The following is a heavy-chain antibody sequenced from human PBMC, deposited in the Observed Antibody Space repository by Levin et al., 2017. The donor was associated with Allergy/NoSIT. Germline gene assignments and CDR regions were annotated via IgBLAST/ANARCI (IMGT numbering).Heavy chain of an antibody. J-gene: IGHJ6*02. Sequence: GGSLRLSCAASGFIFSDYYMTWIRQAPGKGLEWISFISSNGSAIYYADSVKGRFTISRDNAKNSLYLQMNSLRAEDTAVYYCASGYSFGHFYYSGMDVWGQGTTVTVSS. CDR1: GFIFSDYY. D-gene: IGHD5-18*01. CDR2: ISSNGSAI. CDR3: ASGYSFGHFYYSGMDV. V-gene: IGHV3-11*01.